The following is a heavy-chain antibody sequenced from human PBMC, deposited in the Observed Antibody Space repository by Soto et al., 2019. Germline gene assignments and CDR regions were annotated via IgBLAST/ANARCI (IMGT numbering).Heavy chain of an antibody. D-gene: IGHD3-9*01. V-gene: IGHV1-18*04. J-gene: IGHJ5*02. CDR2: IKVDSGYT. CDR3: ATTYDTGFDP. Sequence: QLQLVQSAAEVKKPGASVRVSCKAYGYPFIKYGISWIRQAPEQGLEWMGWIKVDSGYTNYAQKFQGRVTMTTDTYSDTAFMDLRSLRLDDTAVYFCATTYDTGFDPWGQGTLVSVSS. CDR1: GYPFIKYG.